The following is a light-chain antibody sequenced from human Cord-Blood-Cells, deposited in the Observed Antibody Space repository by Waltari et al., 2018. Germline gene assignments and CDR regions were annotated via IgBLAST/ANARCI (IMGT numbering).Light chain of an antibody. Sequence: DIQMTQSPSSLSASVGERVTITCRASQSISSYLNWYQQKPGKAPKLLIYAASSLQSGVPSRFSGSGSGKDFTLTISSLQPEDFATYYCQQSYSTPLTFGGGTKVEIK. CDR2: AAS. CDR3: QQSYSTPLT. J-gene: IGKJ4*01. V-gene: IGKV1-39*01. CDR1: QSISSY.